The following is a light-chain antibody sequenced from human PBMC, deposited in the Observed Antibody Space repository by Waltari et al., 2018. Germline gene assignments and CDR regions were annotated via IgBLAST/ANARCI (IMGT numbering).Light chain of an antibody. CDR3: QKYDSAPWT. V-gene: IGKV1-27*01. CDR2: AAS. CDR1: QAINNY. Sequence: IQMTQSPSSLSASVGDRVTITCRASQAINNYLAWYQQRPGKVPKLLIYAASTLQSGVPSRFSGSGYGTDFTLTFSSLQPEDVATYYCQKYDSAPWTFGQGTKVEIK. J-gene: IGKJ1*01.